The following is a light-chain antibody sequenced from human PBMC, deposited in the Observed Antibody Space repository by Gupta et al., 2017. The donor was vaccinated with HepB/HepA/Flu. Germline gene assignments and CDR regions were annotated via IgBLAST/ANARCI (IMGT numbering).Light chain of an antibody. CDR2: AAS. CDR3: QQSDSTPIT. Sequence: DIQMTQSPSSLSASVGDRVTSTCRASQSISSYLNWYQQKPGKAPKLLIYAASSLQSGVPPRFSGSGSGTXFTVTIXSLQPADFATYYCQQSDSTPITFGXGTRLEIK. V-gene: IGKV1-39*01. J-gene: IGKJ5*01. CDR1: QSISSY.